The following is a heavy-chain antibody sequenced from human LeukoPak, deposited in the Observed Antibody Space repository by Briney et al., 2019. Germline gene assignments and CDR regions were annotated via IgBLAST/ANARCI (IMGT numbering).Heavy chain of an antibody. CDR1: GYTFTGYY. D-gene: IGHD6-13*01. CDR2: INPNSGGT. Sequence: GASVKVSCKASGYTFTGYYMHWVRQAPGQGLEWMGWINPNSGGTNYAQKFQGRVTMTRDTSISTAYMELSRLRSDDTAVYYCAREGPLSSSWYRSNWFDPWGQGTLVTVSS. CDR3: AREGPLSSSWYRSNWFDP. J-gene: IGHJ5*02. V-gene: IGHV1-2*02.